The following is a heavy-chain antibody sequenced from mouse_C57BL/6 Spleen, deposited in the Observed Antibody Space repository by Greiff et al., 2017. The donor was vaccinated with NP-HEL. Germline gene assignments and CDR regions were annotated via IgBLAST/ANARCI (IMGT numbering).Heavy chain of an antibody. CDR2: ISGGGGNT. J-gene: IGHJ2*01. V-gene: IGHV5-9*01. D-gene: IGHD1-1*01. CDR1: GFTFSSYT. CDR3: ARHSYYYGSSGYFDY. Sequence: EVHLVESGGGLVKPGGSLKLSCAASGFTFSSYTMSWVRQTPEKRLEWVATISGGGGNTYYPDSVKGRFTISRDNAKNTLYLQMSSLRSEDTALYYCARHSYYYGSSGYFDYWGQGTTLTVSS.